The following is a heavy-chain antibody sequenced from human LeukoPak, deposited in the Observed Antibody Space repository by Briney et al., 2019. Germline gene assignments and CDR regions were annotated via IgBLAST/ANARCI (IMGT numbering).Heavy chain of an antibody. V-gene: IGHV4-39*01. CDR2: IYYSGST. J-gene: IGHJ4*02. Sequence: SETLSLTCTVSGGSISSSSYYWGWIRQPPGEGLEWIGSIYYSGSTYYNPSLKSRVTISVDTSKNQFSLKLSSVTAADTAVYYCARTTINRIQLWMYYFDYWGQGTLVTVSS. D-gene: IGHD5-18*01. CDR1: GGSISSSSYY. CDR3: ARTTINRIQLWMYYFDY.